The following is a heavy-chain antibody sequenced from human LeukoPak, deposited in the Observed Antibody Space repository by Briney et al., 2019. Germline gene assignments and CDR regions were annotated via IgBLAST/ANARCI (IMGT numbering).Heavy chain of an antibody. V-gene: IGHV4-30-2*01. Sequence: SETLSLTCAVSGGSISSGGYSWSWIRQPPGTGLEWLGYIYHSGSTYYNPSLKSRVTISVYRSKNQFSLKLRSVIAADETVYYCATGWGGENAFDIWGQGTMVTVSS. CDR1: GGSISSGGYS. D-gene: IGHD3-10*01. CDR3: ATGWGGENAFDI. CDR2: IYHSGST. J-gene: IGHJ3*02.